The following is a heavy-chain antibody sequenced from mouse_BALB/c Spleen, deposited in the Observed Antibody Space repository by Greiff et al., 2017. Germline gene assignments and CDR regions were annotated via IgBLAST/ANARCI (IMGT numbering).Heavy chain of an antibody. Sequence: QVQLQQSGAELMKPGASVKISCKATGYTFSSYWIEWVKQRPGHGLEWIGEILPGSGSTNYNEKFKGKATFTADTSSNTAYMQLSSLTSEDSAVYYCATNSLLRLRYAMDYWGQGTSVTVSS. CDR1: GYTFSSYW. D-gene: IGHD1-2*01. CDR2: ILPGSGST. V-gene: IGHV1-9*01. J-gene: IGHJ4*01. CDR3: ATNSLLRLRYAMDY.